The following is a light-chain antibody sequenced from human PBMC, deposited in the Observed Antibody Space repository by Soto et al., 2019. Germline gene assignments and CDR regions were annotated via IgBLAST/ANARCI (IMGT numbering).Light chain of an antibody. CDR2: DAS. J-gene: IGKJ5*01. V-gene: IGKV3-11*01. CDR1: QSVSSY. Sequence: EIVLTQSPATLSLSPGEIATLSCRASQSVSSYLAWYQQKPGQAPRLLIYDASIRATGIPARFSGSGSGTDFTLTISSLEPEDFAVYYCQQRSNWPPITFGQGTRLEMK. CDR3: QQRSNWPPIT.